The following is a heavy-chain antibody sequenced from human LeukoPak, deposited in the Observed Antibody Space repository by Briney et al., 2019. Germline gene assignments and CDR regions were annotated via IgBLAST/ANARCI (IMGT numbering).Heavy chain of an antibody. CDR2: IGYTGDST. J-gene: IGHJ3*02. Sequence: GGSLRLSCAASGFTFSSYAMNWVRQAPGKGLEWVSGIGYTGDSTFYADSVKGRFTVSRDSSKNTLFLHMNSLRAEGTALYYCAKSPTVDAAFDIWGQGTMVTVSS. CDR3: AKSPTVDAAFDI. D-gene: IGHD4-23*01. CDR1: GFTFSSYA. V-gene: IGHV3-23*01.